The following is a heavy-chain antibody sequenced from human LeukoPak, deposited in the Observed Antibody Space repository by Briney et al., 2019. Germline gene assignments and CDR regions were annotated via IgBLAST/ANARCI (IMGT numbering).Heavy chain of an antibody. J-gene: IGHJ4*02. CDR3: ASDPFTWGHY. V-gene: IGHV3-7*01. D-gene: IGHD3-16*01. CDR2: INQDGSGR. Sequence: GGSLRLSCAASGFTFSSYWMSWVRQAPGKGLEWVANINQDGSGRYYVASVKGRFTISRDNTENSLYLQMNSLRAEDTAVYYCASDPFTWGHYWGQGTLVTVSS. CDR1: GFTFSSYW.